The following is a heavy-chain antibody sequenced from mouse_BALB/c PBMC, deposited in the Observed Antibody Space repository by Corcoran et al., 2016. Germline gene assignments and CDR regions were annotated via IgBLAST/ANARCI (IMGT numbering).Heavy chain of an antibody. V-gene: IGHV14-3*02. J-gene: IGHJ2*01. D-gene: IGHD1-1*01. CDR3: AITTVVYFDY. CDR1: GFNIKDTY. Sequence: EVQLRQARAELVKPGASVKLSCTASGFNIKDTYMHWVKQRPEQGLEWIGRIDPANGNTKYDPKFQGKATITADTSSNTAYLQLSSLTSEDTAVYYCAITTVVYFDYWGQGTTLTVSS. CDR2: IDPANGNT.